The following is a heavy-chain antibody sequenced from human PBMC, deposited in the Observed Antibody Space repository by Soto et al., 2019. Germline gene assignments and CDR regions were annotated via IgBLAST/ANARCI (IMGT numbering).Heavy chain of an antibody. J-gene: IGHJ6*02. CDR1: GYTFTSYA. CDR3: ASHSPSIAAAGTSYYYYYGMDV. CDR2: INAGNGNT. D-gene: IGHD6-13*01. V-gene: IGHV1-3*01. Sequence: VASVKVSCKASGYTFTSYAMHWVRQAPGQRLEWMGWINAGNGNTKYSQKFQGRVTITRDTSASTAYMELSSLRSEDTAVYYCASHSPSIAAAGTSYYYYYGMDVWGQGTTVTVSS.